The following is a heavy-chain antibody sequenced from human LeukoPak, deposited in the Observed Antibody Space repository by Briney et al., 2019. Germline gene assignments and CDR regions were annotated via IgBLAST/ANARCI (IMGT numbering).Heavy chain of an antibody. Sequence: ESGPTLVKPTQTLTLTCTFSGFSLSSSGVGVGWSRQPPGKALEWLALIYWDDDKRYSPSLKSRLTITKDTSKNQVVLIMTNMDPVDTATYYCAHRDYGNYYFDYWGQGTLVTVSS. CDR3: AHRDYGNYYFDY. CDR2: IYWDDDK. V-gene: IGHV2-5*02. D-gene: IGHD4-11*01. CDR1: GFSLSSSGVG. J-gene: IGHJ4*02.